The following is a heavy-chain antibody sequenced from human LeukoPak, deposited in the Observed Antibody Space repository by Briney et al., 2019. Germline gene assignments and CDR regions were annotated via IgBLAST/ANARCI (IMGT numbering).Heavy chain of an antibody. V-gene: IGHV4-39*01. J-gene: IGHJ5*02. CDR1: GGSISSSSYY. Sequence: SETLSLTCTVSGGSISSSSYYWGWIRQPPGKGLEWIGGIYYSGSTYYNPSLKSRVTMSVDTSKNQISLKLRSVTAADTAVYYCARHGYCSGGSCYSGWFDPWGQGTLVTASS. CDR2: IYYSGST. D-gene: IGHD2-15*01. CDR3: ARHGYCSGGSCYSGWFDP.